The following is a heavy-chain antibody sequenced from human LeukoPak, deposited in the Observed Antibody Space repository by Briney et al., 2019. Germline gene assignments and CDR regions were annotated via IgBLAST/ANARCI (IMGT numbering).Heavy chain of an antibody. CDR3: ARGTLNIPGEHGAFDY. CDR2: INQDGTGK. V-gene: IGHV3-7*01. Sequence: GESLRLSCAASGFTFTTYWMTWVRQAPGKGLEWVANINQDGTGKYYVDSVKGRFTISRDNAKNSLYPQMNSLRAEDTAVYYCARGTLNIPGEHGAFDYWGQGTLVTVSS. CDR1: GFTFTTYW. J-gene: IGHJ4*02. D-gene: IGHD1-14*01.